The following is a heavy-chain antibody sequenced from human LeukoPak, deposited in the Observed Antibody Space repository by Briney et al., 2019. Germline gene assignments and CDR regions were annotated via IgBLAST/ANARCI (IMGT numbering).Heavy chain of an antibody. CDR2: ISGSGGGT. CDR1: GFSFSSFA. J-gene: IGHJ5*02. CDR3: AKEAPHTAVLIALPEWNYIDP. Sequence: PGGSLRLSCAASGFSFSSFAMSWVRQAPGKGLEWVAIISGSGGGTYYADSVKGRFTVSRDFFTSTLDLQMTSLRAEDTAVYYCAKEAPHTAVLIALPEWNYIDPWGRGILVSVSS. V-gene: IGHV3-23*01. D-gene: IGHD2-21*01.